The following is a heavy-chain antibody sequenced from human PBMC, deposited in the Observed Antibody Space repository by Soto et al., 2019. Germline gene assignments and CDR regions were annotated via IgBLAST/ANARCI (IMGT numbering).Heavy chain of an antibody. CDR2: ISGADDSR. V-gene: IGHV3-23*01. CDR3: AKASSTPPNWFDL. CDR1: GFPFSSYA. J-gene: IGHJ5*02. Sequence: PGGSLRLSCAVSGFPFSSYAMSWVRQPAGKGLEWVSGISGADDSRYYADSVKRRFTISRDNSKSTLYLQMDSLRAEDTAVYFCAKASSTPPNWFDLWGQGTQVTAPQ.